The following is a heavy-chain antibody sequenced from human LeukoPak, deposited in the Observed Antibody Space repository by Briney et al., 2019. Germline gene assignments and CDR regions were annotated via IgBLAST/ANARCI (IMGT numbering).Heavy chain of an antibody. CDR1: GDTSSTFR. Sequence: SVKVSCKASGDTSSTFRLNWVRQAPGHGLEWMGGIIPLFGTPSYAQKFQGRVIITATESTSTAYMELSSLTSEDTAVYYCASRTIVVRESRGAFDSWGQGTLVTVSS. CDR3: ASRTIVVRESRGAFDS. D-gene: IGHD3-10*01. J-gene: IGHJ3*02. CDR2: IIPLFGTP. V-gene: IGHV1-69*13.